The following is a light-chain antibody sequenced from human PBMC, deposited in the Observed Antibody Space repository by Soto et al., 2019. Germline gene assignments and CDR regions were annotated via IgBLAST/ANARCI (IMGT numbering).Light chain of an antibody. J-gene: IGKJ1*01. CDR2: DAS. Sequence: DIEMTQSPSSLPASVGDTVTITCRASQSISSCFEWYQQKPGIAPKLQIYDASSLQSGVPSRISGSRSGTDYTPTISSLVPEDFAAYYCQQRSRTPRTFGQGTKVEIK. CDR1: QSISSC. CDR3: QQRSRTPRT. V-gene: IGKV1-39*01.